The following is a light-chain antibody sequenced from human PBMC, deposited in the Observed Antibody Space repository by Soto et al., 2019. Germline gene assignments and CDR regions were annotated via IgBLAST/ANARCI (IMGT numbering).Light chain of an antibody. V-gene: IGKV4-1*01. J-gene: IGKJ4*01. CDR2: WAS. CDR1: QSVLYSSNNKNY. Sequence: DIVLTQSPDSLAVSLGERASINCRSSQSVLYSSNNKNYLAWYQQKPGQPPKLLIYWASTRESGVPDRFSGRGSGTNFTLPISSLQAEDVAVYYCQQYYSNPLTFGGGTKVELK. CDR3: QQYYSNPLT.